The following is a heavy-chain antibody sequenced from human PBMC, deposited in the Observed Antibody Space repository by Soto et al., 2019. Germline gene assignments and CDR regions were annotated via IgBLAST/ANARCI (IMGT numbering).Heavy chain of an antibody. V-gene: IGHV1-3*01. D-gene: IGHD5-18*01. CDR2: INAANSDT. CDR1: GYSFINSA. Sequence: ASVKVSCKSSGYSFINSAMHWVRQAPGHRLEWMGWINAANSDTKYSQKFQGRVSITKDTSATTAYMELSSLTSEDTALYYCARDPGTAMAFDRWGQGNLVTVSS. CDR3: ARDPGTAMAFDR. J-gene: IGHJ4*02.